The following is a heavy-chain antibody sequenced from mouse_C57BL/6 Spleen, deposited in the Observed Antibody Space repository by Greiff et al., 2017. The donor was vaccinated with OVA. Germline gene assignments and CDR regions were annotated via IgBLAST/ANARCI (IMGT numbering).Heavy chain of an antibody. J-gene: IGHJ2*01. D-gene: IGHD1-1*01. CDR1: GYTFTSYW. CDR3: ARYDYYGSSHGDY. V-gene: IGHV1-69*01. Sequence: QVQLQQPGAELVMPGASVKLSCKASGYTFTSYWMHWVKQRPGQGLEWIGEIDPSDSYTNYNQKFKGKSTLTVDKSSSTAYMQLSSLTSEDSAVYYCARYDYYGSSHGDYWGQGTTLTVSS. CDR2: IDPSDSYT.